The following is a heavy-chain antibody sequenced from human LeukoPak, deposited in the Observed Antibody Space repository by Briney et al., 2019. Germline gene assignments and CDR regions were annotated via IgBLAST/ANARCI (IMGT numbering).Heavy chain of an antibody. CDR3: ARDYSWYFDY. D-gene: IGHD2-15*01. Sequence: PGGSLRLSCAASGFSFSSYGMYWVRQAPGKGLEWVAFIRYDGSNKYYADSVKGRFTISRDNAKNTLYLQMNSLRAEDTAVYYCARDYSWYFDYWGQGTLVTVSS. J-gene: IGHJ4*02. CDR2: IRYDGSNK. V-gene: IGHV3-30*02. CDR1: GFSFSSYG.